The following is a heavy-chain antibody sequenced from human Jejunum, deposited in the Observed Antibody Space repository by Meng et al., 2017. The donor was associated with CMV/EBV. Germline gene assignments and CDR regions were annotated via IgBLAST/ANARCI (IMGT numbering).Heavy chain of an antibody. CDR1: GFTFSRYS. V-gene: IGHV3-21*01. Sequence: SCAASGFTFSRYSMNWVRQDPGKGLEWVSSITKSSSNTYDADSVKGRFTISRDNAKNSLYLQMNSLRAEDTAVYYCARDLWEGFDYWGQGTLVTVSS. J-gene: IGHJ4*02. CDR3: ARDLWEGFDY. CDR2: ITKSSSNT. D-gene: IGHD1-26*01.